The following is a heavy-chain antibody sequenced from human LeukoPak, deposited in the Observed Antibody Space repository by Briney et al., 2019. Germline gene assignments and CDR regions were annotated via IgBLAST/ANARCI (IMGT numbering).Heavy chain of an antibody. J-gene: IGHJ4*02. CDR1: GFSFGSFA. CDR3: ATEGQYYDSSGYPTWTFDS. D-gene: IGHD3-22*01. V-gene: IGHV3-23*01. Sequence: GGSLRLSCAASGFSFGSFAMSWVRQAPAKGLEWVSGIIGSGGTTFYADSVKGRFTISRDNSKNTLYLQMNSLRAEDTAVYYCATEGQYYDSSGYPTWTFDSWGQGTLVTVSS. CDR2: IIGSGGTT.